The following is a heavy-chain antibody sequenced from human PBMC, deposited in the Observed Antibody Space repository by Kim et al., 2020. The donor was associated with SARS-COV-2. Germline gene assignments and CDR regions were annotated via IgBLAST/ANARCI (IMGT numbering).Heavy chain of an antibody. CDR3: ARDGSKCEIDA. CDR2: K. D-gene: IGHD6-13*01. J-gene: IGHJ5*02. V-gene: IGHV3-33*01. Sequence: KYYVDSVRGRFTISRDNTKNIIYLQMNNLRVDDTAVYYCARDGSKCEIDAWGQGTLVTVSS.